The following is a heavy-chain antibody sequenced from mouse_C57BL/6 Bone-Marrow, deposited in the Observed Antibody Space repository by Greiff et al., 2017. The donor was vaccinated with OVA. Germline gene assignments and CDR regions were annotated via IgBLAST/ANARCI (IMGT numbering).Heavy chain of an antibody. J-gene: IGHJ2*01. CDR2: ISTGGSYT. CDR3: ARLTTIVAPY. CDR1: GFTFSSYG. D-gene: IGHD1-1*01. V-gene: IGHV5-6*01. Sequence: DVQLVESGGDLVKPGGSLKLSCAASGFTFSSYGMSWVRQTPGKRLEWVATISTGGSYTYYPDRVKGRSTFTTDNAKNTLYLQMSSLKSEDTAMYYCARLTTIVAPYWGQGTTLTVSS.